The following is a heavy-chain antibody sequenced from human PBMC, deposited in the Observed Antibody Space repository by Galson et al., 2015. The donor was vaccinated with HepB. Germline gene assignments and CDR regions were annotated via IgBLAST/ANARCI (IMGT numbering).Heavy chain of an antibody. V-gene: IGHV1-69*13. CDR1: GGTFSSYA. CDR2: IIPIFGTA. CDR3: AREGQQLLAFDY. D-gene: IGHD6-13*01. Sequence: SVKVSCKASGGTFSSYAISWVRQAPGQGLEWMGGIIPIFGTANYAQKFQGRVTITADESTSTAYMELSSLRSEDTAVYYCAREGQQLLAFDYWGQGTLVTVSS. J-gene: IGHJ4*02.